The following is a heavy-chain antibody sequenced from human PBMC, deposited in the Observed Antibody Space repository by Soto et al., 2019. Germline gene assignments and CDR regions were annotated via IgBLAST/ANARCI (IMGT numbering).Heavy chain of an antibody. CDR2: ISYDGSNK. D-gene: IGHD2-8*01. Sequence: GGSLRLSCAASGFTFSSYGMHWVRQAPGKGLEWVAVISYDGSNKYYADSVKGRFTISRDNSKNTLYLQMNSLRAEDTAVYYCAKDGCPDGICYVRDHWFDPWGQGAQVTVSS. V-gene: IGHV3-30*18. CDR1: GFTFSSYG. J-gene: IGHJ5*02. CDR3: AKDGCPDGICYVRDHWFDP.